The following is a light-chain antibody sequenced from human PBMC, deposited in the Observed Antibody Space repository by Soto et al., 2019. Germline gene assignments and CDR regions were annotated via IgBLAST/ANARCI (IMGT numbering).Light chain of an antibody. J-gene: IGLJ2*01. CDR3: SSYRDTPIVI. V-gene: IGLV2-14*01. CDR2: EVI. Sequence: QSVLTQPASVSGSPGQSITISCTGTSSDVGGYNFVSWYQHHPGKAPKLIISEVINRPSGVSNRFSGSKSGNTASLTISRLQAEDEGDYYCSSYRDTPIVIFGGGTKLTVL. CDR1: SSDVGGYNF.